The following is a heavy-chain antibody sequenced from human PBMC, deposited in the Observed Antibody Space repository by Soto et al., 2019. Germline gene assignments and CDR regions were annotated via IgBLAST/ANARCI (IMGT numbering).Heavy chain of an antibody. D-gene: IGHD3-22*01. CDR3: AREDYYYDRSGYYRWRDP. CDR1: SPYKCITNS. J-gene: IGHJ5*02. CDR2: IYHSGST. Sequence: ETLSLTCALSSPYKCITNSVRRVRHPQRKRLEWIGEIYHSGSTNYNPSLKSRVTISVDKSKNQFSLKLSSVTAADTAVYYCAREDYYYDRSGYYRWRDPWGQGTKVTLSS. V-gene: IGHV4-4*02.